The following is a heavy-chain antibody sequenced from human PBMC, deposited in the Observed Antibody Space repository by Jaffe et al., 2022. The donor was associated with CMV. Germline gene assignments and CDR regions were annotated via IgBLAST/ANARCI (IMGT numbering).Heavy chain of an antibody. CDR2: ISGSGGST. D-gene: IGHD1-26*01. CDR1: GFTFSSYA. J-gene: IGHJ4*02. Sequence: EVQLLESGGGLVQPGGSLRLSCAASGFTFSSYAMSWVRQAPGKGLEWVSAISGSGGSTYYADSVKGRFTISRDNSKNTLYLQMNSLRAEDTAVYYCAKDRSGSYLLGYYFDYWGQGTLVTVSS. CDR3: AKDRSGSYLLGYYFDY. V-gene: IGHV3-23*01.